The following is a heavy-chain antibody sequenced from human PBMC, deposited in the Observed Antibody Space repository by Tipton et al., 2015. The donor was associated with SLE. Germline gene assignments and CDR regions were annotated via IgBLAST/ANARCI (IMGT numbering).Heavy chain of an antibody. D-gene: IGHD5-24*01. Sequence: TLSLTCTVSGGSISSYYWSWIRQPPGKGLEWIGYIYYSGSTYYNPSLKSRVTISVDTSKNQFSLKLTSVTAADTAVYYCARDREMAGAFDIWGQGTMVTVSS. J-gene: IGHJ3*02. V-gene: IGHV4-59*01. CDR3: ARDREMAGAFDI. CDR1: GGSISSYY. CDR2: IYYSGST.